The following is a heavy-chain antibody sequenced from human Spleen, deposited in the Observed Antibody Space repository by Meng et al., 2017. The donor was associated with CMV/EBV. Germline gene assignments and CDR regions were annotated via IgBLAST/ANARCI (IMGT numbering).Heavy chain of an antibody. CDR3: ARDGYSSGSYYYYYGMDV. J-gene: IGHJ6*02. CDR2: ISAYNGNT. D-gene: IGHD3-22*01. CDR1: GGTFSSYA. V-gene: IGHV1-18*01. Sequence: ASVKVSCKASGGTFSSYAISWVRQAPGQGLEWMGWISAYNGNTNYAQKLQGRVTMTTDTSTSTAYMELRSLRSDDTAVYYCARDGYSSGSYYYYYGMDVWGQGTTVTVSS.